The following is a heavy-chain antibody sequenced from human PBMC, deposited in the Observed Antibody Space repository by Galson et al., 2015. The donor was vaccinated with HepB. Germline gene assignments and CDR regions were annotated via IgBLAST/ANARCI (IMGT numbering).Heavy chain of an antibody. V-gene: IGHV3-53*04. J-gene: IGHJ3*02. CDR1: GFTVSSNY. Sequence: SLRLSCAASGFTVSSNYMSWVRQAPGKGLEWVSVIYSGGSTYYADSVKGRFTISRHNSKNTLYLQMNSLRAEDTAVYYCARVSSFWSGSGSYAFDIWGQGTWSPSLQ. CDR3: ARVSSFWSGSGSYAFDI. CDR2: IYSGGST. D-gene: IGHD3-10*01.